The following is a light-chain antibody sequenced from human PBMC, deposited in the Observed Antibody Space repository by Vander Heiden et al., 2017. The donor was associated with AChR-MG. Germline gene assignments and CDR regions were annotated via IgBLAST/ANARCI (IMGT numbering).Light chain of an antibody. CDR2: GGTGGILG. V-gene: IGLV9-49*01. Sequence: QPVLTQPPSASASLGASVTLTCPLSSGYSNYKVDWYQQRPGEGPRFVMRGGTGGILGSKGDGIPDRFSVLGSGLNRYLTIKNIQEEDESDYDCGADHGSGSNFLVVFGGGTKLTVL. J-gene: IGLJ2*01. CDR3: GADHGSGSNFLVV. CDR1: SGYSNYK.